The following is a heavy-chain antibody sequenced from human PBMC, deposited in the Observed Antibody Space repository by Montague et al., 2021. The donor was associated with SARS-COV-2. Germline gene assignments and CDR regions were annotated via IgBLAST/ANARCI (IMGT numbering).Heavy chain of an antibody. CDR1: GGSISSSNW. CDR3: ARDSSGWSRFDY. J-gene: IGHJ4*02. V-gene: IGHV4-4*02. CDR2: IYHSGST. Sequence: SETLSLTCAVSGGSISSSNWWSWVRKPPGKGLEWIGEIYHSGSTNYNPSLKSRVTISVDKSKNQFSLTLSSVTAADTAVYYCARDSSGWSRFDYWGQGTLVTVSS. D-gene: IGHD6-19*01.